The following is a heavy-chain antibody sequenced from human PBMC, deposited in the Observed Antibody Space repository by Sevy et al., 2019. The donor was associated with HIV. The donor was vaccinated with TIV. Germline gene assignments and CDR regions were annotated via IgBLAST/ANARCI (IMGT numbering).Heavy chain of an antibody. CDR1: GFTISDYY. CDR3: ARDYYDSSGYTEQHNWFDP. Sequence: GGSLRLSCAASGFTISDYYMSWIRQAPGKGLEWVSYISSSGSTIYYADSVKGRFTISRDNAKNSLYLQMNSLRAEDTAVYYCARDYYDSSGYTEQHNWFDPWGQGTLVTVSS. D-gene: IGHD3-22*01. J-gene: IGHJ5*02. V-gene: IGHV3-11*01. CDR2: ISSSGSTI.